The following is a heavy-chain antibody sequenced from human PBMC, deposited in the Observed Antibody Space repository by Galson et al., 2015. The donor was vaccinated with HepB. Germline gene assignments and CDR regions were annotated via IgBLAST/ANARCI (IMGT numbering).Heavy chain of an antibody. D-gene: IGHD3-10*01. V-gene: IGHV3-11*06. CDR3: ARGDYYGSGTLTFDI. CDR1: GFTFSDYY. CDR2: ISSTSIYT. J-gene: IGHJ3*02. Sequence: SLRLSCAASGFTFSDYYMSWIRQAPGKGLEWVSKISSTSIYTTYADSVKGRFTISRDNAKNSLFLQMNSLRSEGMAVYYCARGDYYGSGTLTFDIWGQGTMVTVSS.